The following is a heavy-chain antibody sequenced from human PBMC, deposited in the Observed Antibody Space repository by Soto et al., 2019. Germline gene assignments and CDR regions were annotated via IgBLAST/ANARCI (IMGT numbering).Heavy chain of an antibody. D-gene: IGHD3-22*01. CDR1: GFTFSSYA. Sequence: QVQLVESGGGVVQPGRSLRLSCAASGFTFSSYAMHWVRQAPGTGLEWVAVLSYDGRDKYYADSVKGRFTISRDNSKNTLYLQMNSLRAEDTAVYYCANEKTYYYDSSGYPDAFDIWGQGTMVTVSS. J-gene: IGHJ3*02. V-gene: IGHV3-30*18. CDR2: LSYDGRDK. CDR3: ANEKTYYYDSSGYPDAFDI.